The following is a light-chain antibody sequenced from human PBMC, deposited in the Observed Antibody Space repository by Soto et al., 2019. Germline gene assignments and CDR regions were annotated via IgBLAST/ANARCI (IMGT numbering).Light chain of an antibody. Sequence: EIVLTQSPGTLSLSPGERATLSCRASQSVSSDYLSWYQQKPGQPPRLLIYGASYRATGIPDRFSGGGSGTAFTLTSSRLEAEDFAVYYWQQDGSTPPVTFGGGTKVEIK. CDR1: QSVSSDY. CDR2: GAS. CDR3: QQDGSTPPVT. J-gene: IGKJ4*01. V-gene: IGKV3-20*01.